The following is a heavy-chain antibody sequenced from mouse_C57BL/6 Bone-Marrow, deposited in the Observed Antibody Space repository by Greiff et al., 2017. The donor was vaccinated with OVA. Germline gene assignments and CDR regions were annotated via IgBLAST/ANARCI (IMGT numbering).Heavy chain of an antibody. CDR3: AVYYYGSSVDYAMDD. CDR1: GYTFTSYW. J-gene: IGHJ4*01. CDR2: IDPSDSTT. D-gene: IGHD1-1*01. Sequence: QVQLQQPGAELVRPGPSVTLSCKASGYTFTSYWMPWVKQRPGQGLEWIGVIDPSDSTTNSNQKSTGKATLTVDTSSSTAYMQLSSLTAEDSAVYYCAVYYYGSSVDYAMDDWGQGTSVTVSS. V-gene: IGHV1-59*01.